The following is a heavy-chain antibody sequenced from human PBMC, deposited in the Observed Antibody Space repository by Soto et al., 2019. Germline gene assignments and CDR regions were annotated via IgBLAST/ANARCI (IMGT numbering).Heavy chain of an antibody. J-gene: IGHJ4*01. D-gene: IGHD6-13*01. CDR3: ARDLAAAAY. CDR2: INPLPTSGST. CDR1: GYIFTNYY. Sequence: QVQLVQSGAEVKKPGASVKVSCKASGYIFTNYYIHWVRQAPGQGLEWMAIINPLPTSGSTNYAQKFQGRVTVTRDTSTSTVDLELSRPRSDDTAVSYCARDLAAAAYWGHGTLVTVSS. V-gene: IGHV1-46*01.